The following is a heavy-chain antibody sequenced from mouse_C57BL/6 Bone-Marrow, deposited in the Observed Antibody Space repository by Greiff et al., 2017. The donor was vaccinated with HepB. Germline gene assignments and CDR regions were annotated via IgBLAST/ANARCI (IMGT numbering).Heavy chain of an antibody. D-gene: IGHD1-1*01. Sequence: QVQLQQPGAELVKPGASVKLSCKASGYTFTSYWMHWVKQRPGQGLEWIGMIHPNSGSTNYNEKFKSKATLTVDKSSSTAYMQLSSLTSEDSAVYYCARVRSRGLYFDVWGTGTTVTVSS. CDR2: IHPNSGST. J-gene: IGHJ1*03. CDR3: ARVRSRGLYFDV. V-gene: IGHV1-64*01. CDR1: GYTFTSYW.